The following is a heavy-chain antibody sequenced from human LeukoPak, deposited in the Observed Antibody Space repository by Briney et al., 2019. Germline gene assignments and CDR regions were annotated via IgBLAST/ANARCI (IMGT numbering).Heavy chain of an antibody. V-gene: IGHV4-31*03. CDR2: IYYSGST. D-gene: IGHD5-12*01. J-gene: IGHJ3*02. CDR3: ARDRYSGYDGFGAFDI. CDR1: GGSISSGGYY. Sequence: SETLSLTCTVSGGSISSGGYYWSWIRQHPGKGLEWIGYIYYSGSTYFNPSLESRVTISIDTSKNRFSLKLSSVTAADTAVYYCARDRYSGYDGFGAFDIWGQGTMVTVS.